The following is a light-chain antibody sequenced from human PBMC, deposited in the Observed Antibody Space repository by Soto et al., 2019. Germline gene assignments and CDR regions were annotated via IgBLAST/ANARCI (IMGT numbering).Light chain of an antibody. V-gene: IGLV1-40*01. CDR1: SSNIGAGYD. CDR3: QAYDSSLSAGV. CDR2: GNS. J-gene: IGLJ3*02. Sequence: QSVLTQPPSVSGAPGQRVTISCTGSSSNIGAGYDVHWYQQLPGTAPKLLIYGNSNRPSGVPDRFSGSKSGTSASLAITGLQAEDEADYYCQAYDSSLSAGVFCGGTKLTV.